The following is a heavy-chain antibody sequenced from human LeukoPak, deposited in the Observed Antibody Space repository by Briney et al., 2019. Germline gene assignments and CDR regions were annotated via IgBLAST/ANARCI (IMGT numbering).Heavy chain of an antibody. J-gene: IGHJ4*02. Sequence: GGSLRLSCAASGFTFSSYWMSWVRQAPGKGLEWMANIKQDGSEKYYVDSVKGRFTISRDNSKNTLYLQMNSLRAGDTAVYYCAKDPIFSGSYGVFDYWGPGTLVTVSS. CDR2: IKQDGSEK. CDR3: AKDPIFSGSYGVFDY. CDR1: GFTFSSYW. V-gene: IGHV3-7*03. D-gene: IGHD1-26*01.